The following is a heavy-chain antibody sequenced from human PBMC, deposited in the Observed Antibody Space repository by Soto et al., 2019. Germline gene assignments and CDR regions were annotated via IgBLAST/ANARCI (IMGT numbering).Heavy chain of an antibody. Sequence: SETLSLTCTVSGGSMRNYFWTWIRQPPGKGLEWIGYIHYSGTTSFFPSYNPSLRSRVTISEDTSKNQFSLKLLSVTTADTAVYFCAAGEATSRTLAPYYLDFWGQGTLVTVSS. CDR3: AAGEATSRTLAPYYLDF. V-gene: IGHV4-59*01. CDR1: GGSMRNYF. D-gene: IGHD2-2*01. CDR2: IHYSGTT. J-gene: IGHJ4*02.